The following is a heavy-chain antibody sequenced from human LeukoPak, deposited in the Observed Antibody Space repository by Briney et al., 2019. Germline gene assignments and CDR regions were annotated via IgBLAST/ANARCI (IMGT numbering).Heavy chain of an antibody. CDR1: GFTFDDYA. Sequence: GGSLRLSCAASGFTFDDYAMHWVRQAPGKGLEWVSGISWNSGSIGYADSVKGRFTISRDNAKSSLYLQMNSLRAEDTASYYCAKDMGYSSSWYVDYWGQGTLVTVSS. CDR3: AKDMGYSSSWYVDY. D-gene: IGHD6-13*01. CDR2: ISWNSGSI. J-gene: IGHJ4*02. V-gene: IGHV3-9*01.